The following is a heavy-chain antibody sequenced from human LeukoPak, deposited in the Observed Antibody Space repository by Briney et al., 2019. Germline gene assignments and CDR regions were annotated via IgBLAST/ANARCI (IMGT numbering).Heavy chain of an antibody. CDR2: RSSYGGST. CDR3: VKDLYSYSFDY. J-gene: IGHJ4*02. D-gene: IGHD2-8*01. V-gene: IGHV3-64D*09. Sequence: GGSVRLSCSASGFTFRNYGMHWVRQATGQGLDYVSTRSSYGGSTYYEVLVKGRFNISSDNSKNTLYLQMSSLRAEDTAVYYCVKDLYSYSFDYWGQGTLVTV. CDR1: GFTFRNYG.